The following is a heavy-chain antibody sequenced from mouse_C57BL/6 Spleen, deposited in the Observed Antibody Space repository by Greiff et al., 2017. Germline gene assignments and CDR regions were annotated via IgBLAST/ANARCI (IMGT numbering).Heavy chain of an antibody. CDR2: IWSGGST. CDR3: ARCPHAMDY. J-gene: IGHJ4*01. Sequence: QVQLQQSGPGLVQPSQSLSITCTVSGFSLTSYGVHWVSQSPGKGLEWLGVIWSGGSTDYNADIISRLSISKDNSTSQVFFKMNSLQADDTDKYDSARCPHAMDYWGQGTAVTVSS. V-gene: IGHV2-2*01. CDR1: GFSLTSYG.